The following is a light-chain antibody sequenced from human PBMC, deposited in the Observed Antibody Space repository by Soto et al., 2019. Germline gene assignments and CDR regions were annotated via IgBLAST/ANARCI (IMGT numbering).Light chain of an antibody. Sequence: EIVLTQSPGTLSLSPGERATLSCRASQSVSSNYLAWYQQKPGQAPRLLIYGASSRATGIPDRFTGSGSGTDFTLTISRLEPEDVAVYYCQQYGSSRPWTFGQGTKVEIK. V-gene: IGKV3-20*01. CDR1: QSVSSNY. CDR3: QQYGSSRPWT. CDR2: GAS. J-gene: IGKJ1*01.